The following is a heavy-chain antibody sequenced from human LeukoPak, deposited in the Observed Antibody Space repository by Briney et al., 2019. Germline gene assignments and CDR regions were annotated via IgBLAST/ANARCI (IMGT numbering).Heavy chain of an antibody. V-gene: IGHV3-33*01. CDR2: IWYDGSNK. CDR3: ARSPGDTYYYDSSGYYNSYYFDY. CDR1: GFTLSSYG. Sequence: QPGGSLRLSCAASGFTLSSYGMHWVRQAPGKGLEWVAVIWYDGSNKYYADPVKGRFTISRDNSKNTLYLQMNSLRAEDTAVYYCARSPGDTYYYDSSGYYNSYYFDYWGQGTLVTVSS. J-gene: IGHJ4*02. D-gene: IGHD3-22*01.